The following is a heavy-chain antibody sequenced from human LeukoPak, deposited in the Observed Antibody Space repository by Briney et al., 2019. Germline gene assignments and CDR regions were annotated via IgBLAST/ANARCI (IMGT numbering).Heavy chain of an antibody. Sequence: ASVKVSCKASGYTFTGYYMHWVRQAPGQGLEWMGWINPNSGGTNYAQKFQGRVTMTRDTSISTAYMELSRLRSDDTAVYYCARGDSSSWYVKDYWGQGTLVTVSS. CDR2: INPNSGGT. D-gene: IGHD6-13*01. CDR3: ARGDSSSWYVKDY. V-gene: IGHV1-2*02. J-gene: IGHJ4*02. CDR1: GYTFTGYY.